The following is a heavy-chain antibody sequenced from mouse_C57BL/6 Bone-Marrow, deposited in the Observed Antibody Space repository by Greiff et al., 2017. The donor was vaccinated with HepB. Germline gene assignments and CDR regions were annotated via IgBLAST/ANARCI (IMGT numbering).Heavy chain of an antibody. D-gene: IGHD2-5*01. CDR2: IYPRSGNT. Sequence: VMLVESGAELARPGASVKLSCKASGYTFTSYGISWVKQRTGQGLEWIGEIYPRSGNTYYNEKFKGKATLTADKSSSTAYMELRSLTSEDSAVYFCARSGGYSNYHYWYFDVWGTGTTVTVSS. CDR3: ARSGGYSNYHYWYFDV. J-gene: IGHJ1*03. V-gene: IGHV1-81*01. CDR1: GYTFTSYG.